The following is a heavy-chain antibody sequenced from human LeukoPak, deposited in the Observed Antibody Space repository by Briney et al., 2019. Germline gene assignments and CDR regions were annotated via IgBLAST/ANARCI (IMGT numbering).Heavy chain of an antibody. D-gene: IGHD3-10*01. CDR3: AKDYGSGSYSYYYYYMDV. Sequence: GGSLRLSCAASGFTFDSYAMNWVRQAPGKGLEWVSVISGRGGSTDYADSVKGRFTISRDNTKNTMHLQMNSLRAEDTDIYYCAKDYGSGSYSYYYYYMDVWGKGTTVTVSS. V-gene: IGHV3-23*01. CDR1: GFTFDSYA. J-gene: IGHJ6*03. CDR2: ISGRGGST.